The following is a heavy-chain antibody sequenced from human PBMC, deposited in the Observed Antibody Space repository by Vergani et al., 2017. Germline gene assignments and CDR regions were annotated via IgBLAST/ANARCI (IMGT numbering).Heavy chain of an antibody. CDR1: GFTFSSFA. CDR2: ISGSGGST. CDR3: AKVDGYYNGSCYYSTSRDCYGMDV. J-gene: IGHJ6*02. V-gene: IGHV3-23*01. D-gene: IGHD3-22*01. Sequence: EVQLLESGGGLVQPGGSLRLSCAASGFTFSSFAMSWVRQAPGKGLEWVSAISGSGGSTYYADSVKGRFTISRDHSKNTLYLQMNSLRAEYTAVYYCAKVDGYYNGSCYYSTSRDCYGMDVWGQGTTVTVSS.